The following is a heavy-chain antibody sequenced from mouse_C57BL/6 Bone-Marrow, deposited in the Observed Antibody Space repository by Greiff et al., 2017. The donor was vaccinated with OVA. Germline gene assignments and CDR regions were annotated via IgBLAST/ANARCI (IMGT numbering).Heavy chain of an antibody. CDR2: IYPGSGNT. V-gene: IGHV1-76*01. D-gene: IGHD2-1*01. CDR3: ARSPLCYGNYYFDY. CDR1: GYTFTDYY. J-gene: IGHJ2*01. Sequence: VKLMESGAELVRPGASVKLSCKASGYTFTDYYINWVKQRPGQGLEWIARIYPGSGNTYYNEKFKGKATLTAEKSSSTAYMQLSSLTSEDSAVYFCARSPLCYGNYYFDYWGQGTTLTVSS.